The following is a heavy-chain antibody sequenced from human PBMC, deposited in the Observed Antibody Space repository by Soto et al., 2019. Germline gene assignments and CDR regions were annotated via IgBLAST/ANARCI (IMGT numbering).Heavy chain of an antibody. CDR1: GFTFSSYA. CDR2: ISYDGSNK. J-gene: IGHJ6*02. V-gene: IGHV3-30-3*01. D-gene: IGHD6-19*01. Sequence: QVQLVESGGGVVQPGRSLRLSCAASGFTFSSYAMHWVRQAPGKGLEWVAVISYDGSNKYYADSVKGRFTISRDNSKNTXYXXMNSLRAEDTAVYYCARDRERSSGWYVGYYYGMDVWGQGTTVTVSS. CDR3: ARDRERSSGWYVGYYYGMDV.